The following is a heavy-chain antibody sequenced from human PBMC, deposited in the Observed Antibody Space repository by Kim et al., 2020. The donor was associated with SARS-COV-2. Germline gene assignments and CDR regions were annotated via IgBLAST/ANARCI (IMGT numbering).Heavy chain of an antibody. D-gene: IGHD1-26*01. V-gene: IGHV3-11*06. CDR3: ARSPRAARPSRRKWGSYHDLAFDI. Sequence: GGSLRLSCAASGFTFSDYYMSWIRQAPGKGLEWVSYISSSSSYTNYADSVKGRFTISRDNAKNSLYLQMNSLRAEDTAVYYCARSPRAARPSRRKWGSYHDLAFDIWGQGTMVTVSS. CDR2: ISSSSSYT. J-gene: IGHJ3*02. CDR1: GFTFSDYY.